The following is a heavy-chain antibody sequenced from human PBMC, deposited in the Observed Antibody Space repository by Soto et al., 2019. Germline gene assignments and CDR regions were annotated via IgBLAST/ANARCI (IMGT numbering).Heavy chain of an antibody. CDR1: GFTFSSYG. CDR3: ARDAGYYDGSGYLGFDY. Sequence: GGSLRLSCAASGFTFSSYGMHWVRQAPGKGLEWVAVIWYDGSNKYYADSVKGRFTISRDNSKNTLYLQMNSLRAEDTAVYYCARDAGYYDGSGYLGFDYWGQGTLVTVSS. J-gene: IGHJ4*02. D-gene: IGHD3-22*01. CDR2: IWYDGSNK. V-gene: IGHV3-33*01.